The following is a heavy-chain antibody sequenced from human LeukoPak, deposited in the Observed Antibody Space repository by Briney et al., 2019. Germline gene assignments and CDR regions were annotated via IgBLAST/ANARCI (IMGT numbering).Heavy chain of an antibody. CDR1: GYTFRTYW. D-gene: IGHD5-18*01. CDR3: ARQDETVMVSGFDF. V-gene: IGHV5-51*01. CDR2: IYPGDSNT. J-gene: IGHJ3*01. Sequence: GESLKITCKGSGYTFRTYWIGWVRQMPGKGLEWMGIIYPGDSNTRYSPSFQGQVTISADKSINTVYLQWSGLKASDTAIYYCARQDETVMVSGFDFWGQGTMVTVSS.